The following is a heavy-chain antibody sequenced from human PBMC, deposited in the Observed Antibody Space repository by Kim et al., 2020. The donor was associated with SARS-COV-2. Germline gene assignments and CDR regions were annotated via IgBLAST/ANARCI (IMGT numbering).Heavy chain of an antibody. Sequence: SETLSLTCAVYGGSFSGYYWSWIRQPPGKGLEWIGEINHSGSTNNNPSLKSRVTISVDTSKNQFSLKLSSVTAADTAVYYCARGRPRDSSGWPKRHYYYYYGMDVWGQGATVTVSS. CDR2: INHSGST. J-gene: IGHJ6*02. CDR1: GGSFSGYY. CDR3: ARGRPRDSSGWPKRHYYYYYGMDV. D-gene: IGHD6-19*01. V-gene: IGHV4-34*01.